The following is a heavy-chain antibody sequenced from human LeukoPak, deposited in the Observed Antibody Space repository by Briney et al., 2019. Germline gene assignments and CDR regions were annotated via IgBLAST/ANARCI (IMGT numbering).Heavy chain of an antibody. D-gene: IGHD2-8*01. CDR3: ARDKGYCTNGVCFHFDY. CDR1: GYTFTSYY. CDR2: INPSGGST. J-gene: IGHJ4*02. Sequence: ASVKVSCKASGYTFTSYYMHWVRQAPGQGLEWMGIINPSGGSTSYAQKFQGRVTMTRDMSTSTVYMELSSLRSEDTAVYYCARDKGYCTNGVCFHFDYWGQGTLVTVSS. V-gene: IGHV1-46*01.